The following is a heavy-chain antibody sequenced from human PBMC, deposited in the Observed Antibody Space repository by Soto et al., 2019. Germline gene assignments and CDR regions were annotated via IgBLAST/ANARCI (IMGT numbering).Heavy chain of an antibody. CDR3: ASVGEYSGYDTFDY. CDR1: GFTFSSYW. D-gene: IGHD5-12*01. V-gene: IGHV3-74*01. Sequence: GGSLRLSCAASGFTFSSYWMHWVRQAPGKGLVWVSRINSDGSSTSYADSVKGRFTISRDNAKNTLYLQMNSLRAEDTAVYYCASVGEYSGYDTFDYCGQGTLVTVSS. J-gene: IGHJ4*02. CDR2: INSDGSST.